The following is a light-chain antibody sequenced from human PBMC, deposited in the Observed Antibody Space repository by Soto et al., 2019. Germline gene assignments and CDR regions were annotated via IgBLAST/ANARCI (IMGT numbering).Light chain of an antibody. J-gene: IGLJ2*01. CDR2: LNSDGSH. V-gene: IGLV4-69*01. CDR1: SGHSSYA. Sequence: QLVLTQSPSASASLGASVKLTCTLSSGHSSYAIAWHQQQPEQGPRYSMKLNSDGSHTKGDGIPDRFSGSSSGAERYLTISSLQYEAEADYYCQTWGTGRVFGGGTKLTVL. CDR3: QTWGTGRV.